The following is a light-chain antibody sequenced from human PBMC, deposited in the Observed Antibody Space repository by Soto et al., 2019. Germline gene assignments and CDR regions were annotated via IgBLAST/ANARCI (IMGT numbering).Light chain of an antibody. Sequence: EIVLTQSPGTLSLSPVERATLSCMASQSVSSSYLAWYQQKPGQAPRLLIYDASSRATGIPDRFSGSGSGTDFTLTISRLEPEDFAVYYCQQYGNSPLTFGGGTKVDIK. J-gene: IGKJ4*01. V-gene: IGKV3-20*01. CDR3: QQYGNSPLT. CDR1: QSVSSSY. CDR2: DAS.